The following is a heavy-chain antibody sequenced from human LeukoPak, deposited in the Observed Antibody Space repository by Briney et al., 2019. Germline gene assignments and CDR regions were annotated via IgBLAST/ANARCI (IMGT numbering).Heavy chain of an antibody. CDR3: TRRTFRPGYSDAFDI. D-gene: IGHD2-15*01. CDR1: GFTFSGSA. J-gene: IGHJ3*02. Sequence: SGGSLRLSCTASGFTFSGSAMHWVRQASGKGLEWVGRIRSKANSYATAYAASVKGRFTISRDDSKNTAYLQMNSLKTEDTAVYYCTRRTFRPGYSDAFDIWGQGTMVTVSS. V-gene: IGHV3-73*01. CDR2: IRSKANSYAT.